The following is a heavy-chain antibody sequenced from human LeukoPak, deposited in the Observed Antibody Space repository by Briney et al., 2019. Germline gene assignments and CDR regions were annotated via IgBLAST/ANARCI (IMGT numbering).Heavy chain of an antibody. J-gene: IGHJ4*02. V-gene: IGHV3-21*01. CDR1: GFTFSSYS. D-gene: IGHD3-10*01. CDR3: ARTSRGFDY. Sequence: GGSLRLSCAASGFTFSSYSMNWVRQAPGKGLEWVSSVRTGSYYIYYTDSLKGRFTISTDNAKNSLYLQMNSLRAEDTAVYYCARTSRGFDYWGQGSLVTVSS. CDR2: VRTGSYYI.